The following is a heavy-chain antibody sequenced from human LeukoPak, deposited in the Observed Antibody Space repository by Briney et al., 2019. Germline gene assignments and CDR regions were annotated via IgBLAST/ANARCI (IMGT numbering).Heavy chain of an antibody. D-gene: IGHD6-13*01. CDR3: AKDSQQLEHFDY. Sequence: SVKVSCKASGYTFTSYGISWVRQAPGQGLEWMGGIIPIFGTANYAQKFQGRVTITADKSTSTAYMELSSLRSEDTAVYYCAKDSQQLEHFDYWGQGTLVTVSS. CDR1: GYTFTSYG. CDR2: IIPIFGTA. V-gene: IGHV1-69*06. J-gene: IGHJ4*02.